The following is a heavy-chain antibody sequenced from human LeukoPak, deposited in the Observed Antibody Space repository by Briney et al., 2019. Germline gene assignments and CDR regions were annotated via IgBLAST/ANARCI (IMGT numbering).Heavy chain of an antibody. J-gene: IGHJ3*01. V-gene: IGHV4-59*11. Sequence: SETLSLTCTASGGSISSHYWDWIRQPPGKGLEWIGYIYHTGSTNSNPSLKSRVTISADTSKNQFSLELRSVTAADTAVYYCAREAYDSDGSHDEYDFWGQGTMVTVSS. CDR3: AREAYDSDGSHDEYDF. CDR2: IYHTGST. D-gene: IGHD3-22*01. CDR1: GGSISSHY.